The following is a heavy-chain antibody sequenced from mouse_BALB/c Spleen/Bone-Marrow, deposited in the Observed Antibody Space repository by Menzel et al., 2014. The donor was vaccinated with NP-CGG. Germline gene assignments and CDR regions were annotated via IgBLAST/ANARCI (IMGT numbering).Heavy chain of an antibody. J-gene: IGHJ4*01. CDR3: ARRDYYYGMDY. V-gene: IGHV4-1*02. CDR2: INPDSRTI. Sequence: EVKLMESGGGLVQPGGSLKLSCAASGFDFSRYWMSWVRQAPGKGLEWIGEINPDSRTINSTPSLKDKFIISRDNGKNTLYLQMRKVRSEDTALYYCARRDYYYGMDYWGRGTSVTVSS. D-gene: IGHD3-3*01. CDR1: GFDFSRYW.